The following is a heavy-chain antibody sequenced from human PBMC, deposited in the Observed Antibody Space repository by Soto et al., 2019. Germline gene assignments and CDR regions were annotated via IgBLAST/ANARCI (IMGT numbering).Heavy chain of an antibody. CDR3: ASYHRLTGDLVGDWYFDL. D-gene: IGHD7-27*01. J-gene: IGHJ2*01. Sequence: QVQLQESGPGLVKPSQTLSLTCTVSGGSISSGGYYWSWIRQHPGKGLEWIGYIYYSGSTYYNPSLERRVTISVDTSKNQFSLKLSSVTAADTAVYYCASYHRLTGDLVGDWYFDLWGRGTLVTVSS. V-gene: IGHV4-31*03. CDR1: GGSISSGGYY. CDR2: IYYSGST.